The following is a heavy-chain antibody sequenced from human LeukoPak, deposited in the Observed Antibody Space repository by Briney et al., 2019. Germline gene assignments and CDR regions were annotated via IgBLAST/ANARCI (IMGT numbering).Heavy chain of an antibody. CDR1: GASITRSY. CDR2: FYYSGTT. CDR3: ARDKESIVGESRPAFDS. Sequence: SETLSLTCTVSGASITRSYWTWIRQSPGRGLEWIGHFYYSGTTNYGPFLRSRATISVDPSKMQVSLRLTSVTAADTAVYYCARDKESIVGESRPAFDSWGQGTLVTVSS. V-gene: IGHV4-59*01. D-gene: IGHD1-26*01. J-gene: IGHJ4*02.